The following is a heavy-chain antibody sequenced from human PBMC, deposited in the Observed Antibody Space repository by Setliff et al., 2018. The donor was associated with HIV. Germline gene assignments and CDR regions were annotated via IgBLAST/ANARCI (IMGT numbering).Heavy chain of an antibody. D-gene: IGHD5-12*01. CDR1: GGSISNGGYY. Sequence: SETLSLTCTVSGGSISNGGYYWSWIRQHPGKALEWIGHIYYSGNTHYSPSLKSRLTMSLDRSQNHFFLRLRSVTAADTAVYYCARGGYNGYESPFDDWGLGTLVTVSS. V-gene: IGHV4-31*03. CDR2: IYYSGNT. J-gene: IGHJ4*02. CDR3: ARGGYNGYESPFDD.